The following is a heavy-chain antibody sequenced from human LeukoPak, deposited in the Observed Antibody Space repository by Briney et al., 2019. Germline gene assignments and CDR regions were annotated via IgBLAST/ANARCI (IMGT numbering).Heavy chain of an antibody. CDR1: GGSISSYY. Sequence: SETLSLTCTVSGGSISSYYWSWIRQPPGKGLEWIGYIYTSGSTNYNPSLKSRVTISVDTSKNQFSLKLSSVTAADTAVYYCARSPPYGSGSYYNPSRYYYYYGMDVWGQGTTVTVSS. V-gene: IGHV4-4*09. D-gene: IGHD3-10*01. J-gene: IGHJ6*02. CDR2: IYTSGST. CDR3: ARSPPYGSGSYYNPSRYYYYYGMDV.